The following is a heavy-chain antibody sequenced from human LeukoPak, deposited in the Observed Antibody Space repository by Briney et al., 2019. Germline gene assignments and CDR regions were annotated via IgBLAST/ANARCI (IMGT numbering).Heavy chain of an antibody. CDR2: ISYDGSNK. CDR1: GFTFSSYA. Sequence: GGSLRLSCAASGFTFSSYAMHWVRQAPGKGLEWVAVISYDGSNKYYADSVKGRFTISRDNSKNTLYLQMNSLRAEDTAVYYCAKDYCSGGSCVLPRFDPWGQGTLVTVSS. V-gene: IGHV3-30*04. J-gene: IGHJ5*02. D-gene: IGHD2-15*01. CDR3: AKDYCSGGSCVLPRFDP.